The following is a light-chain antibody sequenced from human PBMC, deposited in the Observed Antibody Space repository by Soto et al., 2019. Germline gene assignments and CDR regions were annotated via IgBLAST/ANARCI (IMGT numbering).Light chain of an antibody. J-gene: IGLJ2*01. CDR3: QSYDSSLSGSV. CDR1: RSNIGAGYD. Sequence: QLVLTQPPSVSGAPGQRVTISCTGSRSNIGAGYDVHWYQQLPGTAPKLLIYGNSNRPSGVPDRFSGSKSGTSASLVITGLQAEDEADYYCQSYDSSLSGSVFGGGTKVTVL. CDR2: GNS. V-gene: IGLV1-40*01.